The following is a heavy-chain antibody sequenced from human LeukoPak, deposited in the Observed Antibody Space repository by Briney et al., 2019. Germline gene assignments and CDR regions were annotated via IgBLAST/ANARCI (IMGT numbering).Heavy chain of an antibody. CDR3: AIAARYDAFDI. V-gene: IGHV3-21*01. J-gene: IGHJ3*02. CDR1: GSTFSSYS. Sequence: GGSLRLSCAASGSTFSSYSMNWVRQAPGKGLEWVSSISSSSSYIYYADSVKGRFTISRDNAKNSLYLQMNSLRAEDTAVYYCAIAARYDAFDIWGQGTMVTVSS. D-gene: IGHD6-6*01. CDR2: ISSSSSYI.